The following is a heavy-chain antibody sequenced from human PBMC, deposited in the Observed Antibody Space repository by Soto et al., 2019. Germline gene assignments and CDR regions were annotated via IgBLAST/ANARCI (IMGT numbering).Heavy chain of an antibody. CDR3: AKSGSSGWYGWFDP. Sequence: SGPTLVNPTQTLTRTFIFSGFSLITILVCVGWIRHPPGKALEWLGFIYWNDDKRYSPSLKSRLTITKDTSKNQVVLTMTNMDPVDTATYYCAKSGSSGWYGWFDPWGQGTLVTVSS. J-gene: IGHJ5*02. D-gene: IGHD6-19*01. CDR1: GFSLITILVC. CDR2: IYWNDDK. V-gene: IGHV2-5*01.